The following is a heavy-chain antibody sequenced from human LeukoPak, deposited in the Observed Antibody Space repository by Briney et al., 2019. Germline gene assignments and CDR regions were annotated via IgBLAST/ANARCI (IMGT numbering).Heavy chain of an antibody. D-gene: IGHD2-15*01. Sequence: SVTLSLTCAVYGGSFSGYYWSWIRQPPGKGLEWIGEINHSGSTNYNPSLKSRVTISVDTSKNQFSLKLSSVTAADTAVYYCARVTLSEIVVFDIWGQGTMVTVSS. CDR1: GGSFSGYY. V-gene: IGHV4-34*01. CDR3: ARVTLSEIVVFDI. J-gene: IGHJ3*02. CDR2: INHSGST.